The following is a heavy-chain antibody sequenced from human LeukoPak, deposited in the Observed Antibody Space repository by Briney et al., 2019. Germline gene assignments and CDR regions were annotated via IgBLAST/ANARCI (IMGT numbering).Heavy chain of an antibody. J-gene: IGHJ6*03. D-gene: IGHD3-22*01. Sequence: KPSETPSPTCTVSGGSLNYFYWSWIRQPPGKGLEYIGYIYSSGRTNYNPSLKSRVTMSVDTSKNQSSLKLSSVTAADTAVYYCARDSRYSDTSGYYYSHYYMDVWGKGTTVTVSS. CDR3: ARDSRYSDTSGYYYSHYYMDV. CDR2: IYSSGRT. CDR1: GGSLNYFY. V-gene: IGHV4-59*01.